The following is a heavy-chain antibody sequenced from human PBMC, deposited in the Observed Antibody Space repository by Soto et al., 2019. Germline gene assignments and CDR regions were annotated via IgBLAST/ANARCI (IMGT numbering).Heavy chain of an antibody. D-gene: IGHD6-6*01. CDR1: GFTFRNFG. Sequence: HPXGSLRRSCVASGFTFRNFGMHWVRQAPGKGLEWVAVISNDENIKQYADSVRGRFAIARDNSKNTLYLQVTSLRAEDTAIYYCARGLRSVLDSWGQGTLVTVSS. V-gene: IGHV3-33*01. CDR3: ARGLRSVLDS. CDR2: ISNDENIK. J-gene: IGHJ4*02.